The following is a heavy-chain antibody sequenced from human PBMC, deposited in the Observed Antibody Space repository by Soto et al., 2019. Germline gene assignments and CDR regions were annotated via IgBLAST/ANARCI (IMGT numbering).Heavy chain of an antibody. Sequence: QVQLVESGGGLVKPGGSLRLSCVASGFTFSDHYMTWIRQAPGKGLEWLSYISTSSSYTNYADSVKGRFTISSDNALNSLQLQMTSLRAADPAVDYCARLRLTGYFDYWGQGTLVTVSS. J-gene: IGHJ4*02. V-gene: IGHV3-11*05. CDR2: ISTSSSYT. CDR3: ARLRLTGYFDY. CDR1: GFTFSDHY.